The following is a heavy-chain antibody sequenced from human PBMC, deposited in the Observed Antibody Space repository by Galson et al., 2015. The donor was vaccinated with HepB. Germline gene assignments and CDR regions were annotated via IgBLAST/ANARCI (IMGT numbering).Heavy chain of an antibody. J-gene: IGHJ6*02. D-gene: IGHD2-2*01. CDR2: ISYDGSNK. V-gene: IGHV3-30*04. CDR1: GFTFSSYA. Sequence: SLRLSCAASGFTFSSYAMHWVRQAPGKGLEWVAVISYDGSNKYYADSVKGRFTISRDNSKNTLYLQMNSLRAEDTAVYYCARELEKVVPAAKNSDYGRHHYYYYYGMDVWGQGTTVTVSS. CDR3: ARELEKVVPAAKNSDYGRHHYYYYYGMDV.